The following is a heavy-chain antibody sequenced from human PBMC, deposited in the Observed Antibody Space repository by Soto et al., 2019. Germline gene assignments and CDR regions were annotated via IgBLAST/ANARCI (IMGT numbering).Heavy chain of an antibody. Sequence: PGGSLRLSCAASGLTFSDAWMTWVRQAPGKGLEWVGRIKTKSSGGTTDYAYSVKGRFTISRDKSKNTLYLQMNNLRAEDTAVYYCAKHLIGGRLQSPFDLWGQGTQVTVSS. CDR3: AKHLIGGRLQSPFDL. CDR1: GLTFSDAW. D-gene: IGHD3-22*01. V-gene: IGHV3-15*01. CDR2: IKTKSSGGTT. J-gene: IGHJ4*02.